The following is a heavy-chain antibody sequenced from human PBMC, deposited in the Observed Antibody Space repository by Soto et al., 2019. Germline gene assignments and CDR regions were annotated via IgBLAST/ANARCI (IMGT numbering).Heavy chain of an antibody. CDR3: ARCTVDTIVSSGWCNCFGP. CDR2: VSGGGGET. V-gene: IGHV3-23*01. J-gene: IGHJ5*02. CDR1: GFTFNNFA. D-gene: IGHD6-19*01. Sequence: EVHLLESGGGLVQPGGSLRLSCAASGFTFNNFAMSWVRQSPGKGLEWVSAVSGGGGETYYADSVKGRFTISRDNFKNTLDLQINSLRADDTAIYFCARCTVDTIVSSGWCNCFGPWGQGALVTVSS.